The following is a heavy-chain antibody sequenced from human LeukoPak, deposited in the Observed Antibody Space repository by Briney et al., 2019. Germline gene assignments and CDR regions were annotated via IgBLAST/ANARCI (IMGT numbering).Heavy chain of an antibody. D-gene: IGHD2-15*01. Sequence: SETLSLTCTVSGGSISSYYWSWIRQPAGKGLEWIGRIYTSGSTNYNPSLKSRVTISVETSKNQLSLKLSSVTAADTAGTYCARGARIVGAFDIWGQGTMVSVSS. CDR3: ARGARIVGAFDI. V-gene: IGHV4-4*07. CDR1: GGSISSYY. J-gene: IGHJ3*02. CDR2: IYTSGST.